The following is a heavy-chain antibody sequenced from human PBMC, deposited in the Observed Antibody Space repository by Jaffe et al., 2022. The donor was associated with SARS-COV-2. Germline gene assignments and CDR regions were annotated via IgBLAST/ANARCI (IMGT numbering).Heavy chain of an antibody. Sequence: QVQLVESGGGVVQPGRSLRLSCAASGFTFSSYGMHWVRQAPGKGLEWVAVISYDGSNKYYADSVKGRFTISRDNSKNTLYLQMNSLRAEDTAVYYCAKDPGGWELSYYFDYWGQGTLVTVSS. CDR3: AKDPGGWELSYYFDY. D-gene: IGHD1-26*01. CDR2: ISYDGSNK. J-gene: IGHJ4*02. V-gene: IGHV3-30*18. CDR1: GFTFSSYG.